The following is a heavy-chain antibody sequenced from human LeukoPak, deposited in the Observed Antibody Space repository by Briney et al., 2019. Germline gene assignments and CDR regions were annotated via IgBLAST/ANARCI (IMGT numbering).Heavy chain of an antibody. D-gene: IGHD2-2*02. J-gene: IGHJ6*02. Sequence: GGSLRLSCAGSGFTFSSYWMSWVRQAPGKGLEWVANIKQDGSERHYVDSVKGRFTISRDNAKNSLYLQMNSLRAEDTAVYYCARGFPRLQRPNCSSTSCYKDYYYGMDVWGQGTTVTVSS. V-gene: IGHV3-7*01. CDR1: GFTFSSYW. CDR2: IKQDGSER. CDR3: ARGFPRLQRPNCSSTSCYKDYYYGMDV.